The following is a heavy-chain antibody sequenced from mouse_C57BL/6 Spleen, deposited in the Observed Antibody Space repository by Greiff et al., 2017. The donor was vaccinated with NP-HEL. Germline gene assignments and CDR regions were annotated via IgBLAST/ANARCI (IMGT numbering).Heavy chain of an antibody. CDR2: INPNNGGT. V-gene: IGHV1-26*01. CDR3: ARLDDYDYVDY. CDR1: GYTFTDYY. J-gene: IGHJ2*01. D-gene: IGHD2-4*01. Sequence: EVQLQQSGPELVKPGASVKISCKASGYTFTDYYMNWVKQSHGKSLEWIGDINPNNGGTSYNQKFKGKATLTVDKSSSTAYMELRSLTSEDSAVYYCARLDDYDYVDYWGQGTTLTVSS.